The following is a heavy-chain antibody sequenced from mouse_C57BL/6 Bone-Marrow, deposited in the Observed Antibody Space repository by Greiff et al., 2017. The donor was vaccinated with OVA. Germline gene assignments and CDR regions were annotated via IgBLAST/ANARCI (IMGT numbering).Heavy chain of an antibody. CDR2: INPNNGGT. Sequence: VHVKQSGPELVKPGASVKMSCKASGYTFTDYNMHWVKQSHGKSLEWIGYINPNNGGTSYNQKFKGKATLTVNKSSSTAYMELRSLTSEDSAVYYDAREVYYGSSPAWFAYWGQGTLVTVSA. CDR1: GYTFTDYN. J-gene: IGHJ3*01. V-gene: IGHV1-22*01. D-gene: IGHD1-1*01. CDR3: AREVYYGSSPAWFAY.